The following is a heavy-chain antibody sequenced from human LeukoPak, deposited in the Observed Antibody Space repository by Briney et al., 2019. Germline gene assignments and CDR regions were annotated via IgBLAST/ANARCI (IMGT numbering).Heavy chain of an antibody. Sequence: SETLSLTCAVSGGSLISTTYYWGWIRQPPGKGLEWIGSIYYSGSTYYNPPLKSRVTVSVDMSKNQYSMQLSSVTAADTAVYYCARAARTGAWDMITFGGVIVHGDAFDFWGQGTMVTVSS. CDR2: IYYSGST. CDR3: ARAARTGAWDMITFGGVIVHGDAFDF. CDR1: GGSLISTTYY. V-gene: IGHV4-39*07. D-gene: IGHD3-16*02. J-gene: IGHJ3*01.